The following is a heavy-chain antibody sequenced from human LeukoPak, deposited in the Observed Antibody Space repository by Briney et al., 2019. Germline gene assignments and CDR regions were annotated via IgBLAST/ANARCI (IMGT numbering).Heavy chain of an antibody. Sequence: GGSLKLSCAASRFVFPSHGMHWVRQAPGKGLEWVAFIRYDGSEKYYADSVQGRFSISRDNSRNTLSLQMTTLRPDDTAVYFCARDTSVGAAYFDLWGQGALVAVSS. D-gene: IGHD1-26*01. CDR3: ARDTSVGAAYFDL. J-gene: IGHJ4*02. CDR1: RFVFPSHG. CDR2: IRYDGSEK. V-gene: IGHV3-30*02.